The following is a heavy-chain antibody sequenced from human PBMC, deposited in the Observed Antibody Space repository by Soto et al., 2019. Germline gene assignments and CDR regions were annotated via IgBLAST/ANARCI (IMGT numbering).Heavy chain of an antibody. J-gene: IGHJ2*01. CDR2: INAGNGNT. Sequence: ASVEVSCKACGYTFTSYARHWVRQAPGQRLEWMGWINAGNGNTKYSQKFQGRVTITRDTSASTAYMELSSLRSEDTAVYYCARGGSLYWYFDLWGRGTLVPVSS. CDR3: ARGGSLYWYFDL. V-gene: IGHV1-3*01. CDR1: GYTFTSYA. D-gene: IGHD1-26*01.